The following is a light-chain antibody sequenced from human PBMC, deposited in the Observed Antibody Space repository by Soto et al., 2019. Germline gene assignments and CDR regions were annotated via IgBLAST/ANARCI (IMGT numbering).Light chain of an antibody. CDR2: EGS. V-gene: IGLV2-23*01. CDR3: CSYAQPNTVV. J-gene: IGLJ2*01. CDR1: GSDIGNSNL. Sequence: QSALTQPASVSGSPGQSITISCTGTGSDIGNSNLVSWYQQHPGKAPKLMIYEGSKRPAGVSDRFSGSKSANTASLTISGLQAEDEADYHCCSYAQPNTVVFGGGTKLTVL.